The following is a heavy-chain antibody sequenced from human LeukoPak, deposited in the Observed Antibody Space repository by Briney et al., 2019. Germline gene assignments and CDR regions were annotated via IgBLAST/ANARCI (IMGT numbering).Heavy chain of an antibody. J-gene: IGHJ4*02. CDR1: GYTFTNFI. D-gene: IGHD6-13*01. CDR2: ISAYNDNT. CDR3: ARGNIAAAGTPIDY. V-gene: IGHV1-18*01. Sequence: ASVKVSCKASGYTFTNFIINWVRQAPGQGLEWMGWISAYNDNTSYAQMFQDRVTMSTDTSTSTAYMELRSLRSDDTAVYYCARGNIAAAGTPIDYWGQGTLVTVSS.